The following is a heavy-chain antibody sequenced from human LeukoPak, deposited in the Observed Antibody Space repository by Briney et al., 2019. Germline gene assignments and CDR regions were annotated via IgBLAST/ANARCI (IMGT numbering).Heavy chain of an antibody. CDR3: ARILDSAWGELGY. D-gene: IGHD6-19*01. CDR1: GFSFSSYG. CDR2: IRSDGSNK. J-gene: IGHJ4*02. Sequence: PGGSLRLSGAGSGFSFSSYGMHWVRQAPGKGLEWMAFIRSDGSNKYYADSVKGRFTISRDNSKNTLYLQMNSLRAEDTAVYYCARILDSAWGELGYWGQGTLVTVSS. V-gene: IGHV3-30*02.